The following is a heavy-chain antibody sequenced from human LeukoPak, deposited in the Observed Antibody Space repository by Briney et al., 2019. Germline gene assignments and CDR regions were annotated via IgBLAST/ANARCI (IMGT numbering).Heavy chain of an antibody. V-gene: IGHV3-7*01. CDR1: GFTFNNYW. CDR3: ARMKNWGLWDY. CDR2: IKEEVSEK. Sequence: PGGSLRLSCAASGFTFNNYWMSWVRQVPGRGVEWVANIKEEVSEKYYADSVKGRFTISRDNAKNSLYLQMNSLRVEDTALYYCARMKNWGLWDYWGQGTLVTVSS. J-gene: IGHJ4*02. D-gene: IGHD7-27*01.